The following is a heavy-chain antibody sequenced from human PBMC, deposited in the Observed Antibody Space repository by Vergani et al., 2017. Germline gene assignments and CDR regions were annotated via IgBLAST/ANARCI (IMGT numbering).Heavy chain of an antibody. D-gene: IGHD1-7*01. CDR2: INNSGST. CDR3: ARYNWNYGSLY. Sequence: QVQLQQWGAGLLKPSETLSLTCAVYGGSFSGYYWSWIRQPPGKGVEWIGEINNSGSTNYNPSLKSRVTISVDTSKNQFSLKLSSVTAADTAVYYWARYNWNYGSLYWGQGTLVTVSS. J-gene: IGHJ4*02. CDR1: GGSFSGYY. V-gene: IGHV4-34*01.